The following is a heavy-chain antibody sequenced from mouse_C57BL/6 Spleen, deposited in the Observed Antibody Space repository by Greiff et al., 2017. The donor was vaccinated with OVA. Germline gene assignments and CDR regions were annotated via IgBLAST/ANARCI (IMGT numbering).Heavy chain of an antibody. CDR2: FYPGSGSI. CDR3: ARHEEEGFKGGAMDY. CDR1: GYTFTEYT. J-gene: IGHJ4*01. V-gene: IGHV1-62-2*01. Sequence: VQLQQSGAELVKPGASVKLSCKASGYTFTEYTIHWVKQRSGQGLEWIGWFYPGSGSIKDNEKFKDKATLTADKSSSKVYMERSRVTSEDTAGYCCARHEEEGFKGGAMDYWGQGTSVTVSS. D-gene: IGHD1-3*01.